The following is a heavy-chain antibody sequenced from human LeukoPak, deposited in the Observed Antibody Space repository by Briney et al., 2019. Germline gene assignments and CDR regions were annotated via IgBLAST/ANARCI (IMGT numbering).Heavy chain of an antibody. CDR1: GGSISSSSYY. J-gene: IGHJ4*02. V-gene: IGHV4-39*01. Sequence: SETLSLTCTVSGGSISSSSYYWGWIRQPPGKGLEWIGSIYYSGSTYYNPSLESRVTISVDRSKNQVVLKLSSVTAGDTAVYYCARAAPESGYFGYWGQGTLATVSS. CDR3: ARAAPESGYFGY. CDR2: IYYSGST. D-gene: IGHD3-3*01.